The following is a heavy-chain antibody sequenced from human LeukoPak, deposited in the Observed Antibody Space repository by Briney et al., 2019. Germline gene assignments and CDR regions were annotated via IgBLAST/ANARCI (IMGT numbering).Heavy chain of an antibody. J-gene: IGHJ4*02. CDR2: IWYDGSNK. CDR3: AKDEYSSGWYPMDY. D-gene: IGHD6-19*01. CDR1: GFTFSSYG. V-gene: IGHV3-33*06. Sequence: GGSLRLSCVASGFTFSSYGMHWVRQAPGKGLEWVAVIWYDGSNKYYADSVKGRFTISRDNSKNTLYLQMNSLRAEDTAVYYCAKDEYSSGWYPMDYWGQGTLVTVSS.